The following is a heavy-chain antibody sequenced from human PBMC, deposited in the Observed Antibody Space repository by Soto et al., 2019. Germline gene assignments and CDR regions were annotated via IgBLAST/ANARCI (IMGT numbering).Heavy chain of an antibody. J-gene: IGHJ4*02. D-gene: IGHD1-26*01. V-gene: IGHV1-46*01. CDR2: INPNGDWT. Sequence: GASVKVSCKASGRTFTSHYIHWVRQAPGQGLEWMGIINPNGDWTTYAQKFQGRVTMTRDTSTNTVYMELSSLRSDDTAVYYCTALLLGYWGQGTLVTVSS. CDR1: GRTFTSHY. CDR3: TALLLGY.